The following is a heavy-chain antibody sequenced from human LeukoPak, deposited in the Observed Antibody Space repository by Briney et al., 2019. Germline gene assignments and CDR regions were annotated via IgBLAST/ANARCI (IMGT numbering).Heavy chain of an antibody. V-gene: IGHV4-4*07. Sequence: PSETLSLTCTVSGGSISSYYWSWIRQPAGKGLEWIGRIYTSGSTNYNPSLKSRVTMSVDTSKNQFSLKLSSVTAADTAVYYRARRPITIFGVVTPIGGWYFDYWGQGTLVTVSS. D-gene: IGHD3-3*01. CDR3: ARRPITIFGVVTPIGGWYFDY. CDR2: IYTSGST. J-gene: IGHJ4*02. CDR1: GGSISSYY.